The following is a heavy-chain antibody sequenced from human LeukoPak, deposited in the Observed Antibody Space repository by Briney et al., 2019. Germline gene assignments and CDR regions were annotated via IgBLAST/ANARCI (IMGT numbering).Heavy chain of an antibody. D-gene: IGHD3-22*01. V-gene: IGHV3-30*18. CDR3: AKFPSYDSSGHDGSDV. CDR1: GFTFSSYG. J-gene: IGHJ3*01. CDR2: ISYDGSNK. Sequence: RSLRLSCAASGFTFSSYGMHWVRQAPGKGLEGVAVISYDGSNKYYADSVTGPFPLSSNNSKNTLYLQMNSLRAEDTAVYYCAKFPSYDSSGHDGSDVWGQGTRVTVSS.